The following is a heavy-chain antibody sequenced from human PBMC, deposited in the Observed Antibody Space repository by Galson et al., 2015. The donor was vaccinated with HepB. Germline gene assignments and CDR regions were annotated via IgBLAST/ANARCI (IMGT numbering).Heavy chain of an antibody. CDR3: AKDHYGDDVPGDY. J-gene: IGHJ4*02. CDR1: GFTFSSYG. V-gene: IGHV3-30*02. D-gene: IGHD4-17*01. Sequence: SLRLSCAASGFTFSSYGMHWVRQAPGKGLEWVAFIRYDGSNKYYADSVKGRFTISRDNSKNTLYLQMNSLRAEDTAVYYCAKDHYGDDVPGDYWGQGTLVTVSS. CDR2: IRYDGSNK.